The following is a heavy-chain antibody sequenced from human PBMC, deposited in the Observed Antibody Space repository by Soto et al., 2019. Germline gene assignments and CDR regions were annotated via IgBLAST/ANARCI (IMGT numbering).Heavy chain of an antibody. J-gene: IGHJ6*03. CDR3: ARVTTGSYYYYYYMDV. CDR1: GDSVSSSSYY. Sequence: SETLSLACNVSGDSVSSSSYYWHWIRQPPAKGLEWIACIYYSGSTNYNPSLKSRVTISVDTSKNQFSLKLSSVTAADTAVYYCARVTTGSYYYYYYMDVWGKGTTVTVSS. CDR2: IYYSGST. V-gene: IGHV4-39*07. D-gene: IGHD3-10*01.